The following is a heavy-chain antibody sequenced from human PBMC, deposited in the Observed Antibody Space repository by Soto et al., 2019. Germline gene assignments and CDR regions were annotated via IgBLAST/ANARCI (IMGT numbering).Heavy chain of an antibody. J-gene: IGHJ5*02. CDR2: ISGSGGST. V-gene: IGHV3-23*01. Sequence: GGSLRLSCAASGFTFSTYAMSWVREAPGKGLEWVSAISGSGGSTYYADSVKGRFTISRDNSKNTLYLQMNSLRAEDTAVYYCAKVPVAGYNWFDPWGQGTLVTVSS. D-gene: IGHD6-19*01. CDR1: GFTFSTYA. CDR3: AKVPVAGYNWFDP.